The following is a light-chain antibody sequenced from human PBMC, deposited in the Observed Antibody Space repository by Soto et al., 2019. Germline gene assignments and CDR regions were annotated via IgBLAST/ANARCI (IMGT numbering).Light chain of an antibody. CDR3: CSYAGSYTYV. CDR2: SVS. J-gene: IGLJ1*01. V-gene: IGLV2-11*01. CDR1: SSDVGGHNY. Sequence: QSALTQPRSVSGSPGQSVTISCTGTSSDVGGHNYVSWYQQYPGKAPRLPLSSVSKRPSGVPDRFSGSKSGNTASLTISGLQAEDEADYYCCSYAGSYTYVFGTGTKVTVL.